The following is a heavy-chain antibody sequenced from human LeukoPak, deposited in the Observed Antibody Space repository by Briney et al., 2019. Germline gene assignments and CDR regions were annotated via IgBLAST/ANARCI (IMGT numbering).Heavy chain of an antibody. V-gene: IGHV4-4*07. D-gene: IGHD6-13*01. Sequence: NPSETLSLNCTVSGGSISSYYWSWIRQPAGKGLEWIGRIYTSGSTNYNPSLKSRVTMSVDTSKNQFSLKLSSVTAADTAVYYCAKGPGIAAAGAVFAFDPWGQGTLVTVSS. CDR1: GGSISSYY. J-gene: IGHJ5*02. CDR2: IYTSGST. CDR3: AKGPGIAAAGAVFAFDP.